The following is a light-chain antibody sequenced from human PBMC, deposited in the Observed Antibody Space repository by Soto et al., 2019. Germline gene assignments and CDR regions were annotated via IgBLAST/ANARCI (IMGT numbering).Light chain of an antibody. Sequence: DIQMTQSPSTLSASVGDRVTITCRASQSISSWLAWYQQKPGKASKVVIYKASSLESGVPSRFSGSGSGTQFTLTISSLQPDDFATYYCQQYNSYPWTFGQGTKVDFK. J-gene: IGKJ1*01. V-gene: IGKV1-5*03. CDR1: QSISSW. CDR2: KAS. CDR3: QQYNSYPWT.